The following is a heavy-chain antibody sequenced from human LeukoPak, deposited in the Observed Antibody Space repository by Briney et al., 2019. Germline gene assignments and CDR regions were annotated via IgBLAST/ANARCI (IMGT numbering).Heavy chain of an antibody. CDR2: ITSSSSHI. CDR3: ARVMMGATVTTFHYYCMDV. Sequence: GGSLRLSCVASGLTFSSYSMNWVRQAPGKGLERVASITSSSSHIYYADSVKGRFTISRDNAKNALYLQMNSLRAEDTAIYYCARVMMGATVTTFHYYCMDVWGVGTTVTVSS. J-gene: IGHJ6*03. CDR1: GLTFSSYS. V-gene: IGHV3-21*01. D-gene: IGHD4-11*01.